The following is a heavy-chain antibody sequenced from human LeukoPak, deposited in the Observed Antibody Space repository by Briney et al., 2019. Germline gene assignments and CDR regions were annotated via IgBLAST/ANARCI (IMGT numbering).Heavy chain of an antibody. CDR1: GFTFSSYS. CDR2: ISSSSSYI. V-gene: IGHV3-21*01. D-gene: IGHD2-15*01. J-gene: IGHJ3*02. Sequence: GGSLRLSCAASGFTFSSYSMNWVRQAPGKGLEWVSSISSSSSYIYYADSVKGRFTISRDNAKNSLYLQMNSLRAEDTAVYYCARAGVVPLPGAFDIWGQGTMVTVSS. CDR3: ARAGVVPLPGAFDI.